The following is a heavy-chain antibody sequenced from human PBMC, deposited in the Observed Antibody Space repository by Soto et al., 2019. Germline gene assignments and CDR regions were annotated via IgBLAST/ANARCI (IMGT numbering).Heavy chain of an antibody. CDR3: ARVGLRGYSYGHFDS. Sequence: XSVKGSCAASVYSFTTYALNWVRQAPGQRLEWMGWINAGSADIKYSQKFQGRVTITRDTSASTVYMELSSLRSEDTAVYYCARVGLRGYSYGHFDSWVQGTVVTVSS. J-gene: IGHJ4*02. CDR1: VYSFTTYA. CDR2: INAGSADI. V-gene: IGHV1-3*01. D-gene: IGHD5-18*01.